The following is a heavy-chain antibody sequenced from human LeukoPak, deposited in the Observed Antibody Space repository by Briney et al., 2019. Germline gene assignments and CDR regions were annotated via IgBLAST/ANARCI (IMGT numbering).Heavy chain of an antibody. CDR3: ARDMHTGARYCSSTSCYWAY. V-gene: IGHV1-18*01. CDR2: ISAYNGNT. Sequence: ASVKVSCKASGYTFTSYGISWVRQAPGQGLEWMGWISAYNGNTNYAQKLQGRVTMTTDTSTSTAYMELRSLRSDDTAVYYCARDMHTGARYCSSTSCYWAYWGQGTLVTVSP. CDR1: GYTFTSYG. D-gene: IGHD2-2*01. J-gene: IGHJ4*02.